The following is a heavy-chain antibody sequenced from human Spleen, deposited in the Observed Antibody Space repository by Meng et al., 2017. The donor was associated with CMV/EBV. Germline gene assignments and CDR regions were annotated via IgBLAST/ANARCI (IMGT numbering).Heavy chain of an antibody. CDR3: ARGVGKRTVSSYFDY. CDR1: GYPFISYG. V-gene: IGHV1-18*01. J-gene: IGHJ4*02. Sequence: ASVKVSCKTSGYPFISYGVIWVRRAPGQGLEWMGWISGYDGDTKYAQNLQGRVTMTTDTATTTAYMELRSLRSDDTAIYYCARGVGKRTVSSYFDYWGQGTQVTVSS. D-gene: IGHD5/OR15-5a*01. CDR2: ISGYDGDT.